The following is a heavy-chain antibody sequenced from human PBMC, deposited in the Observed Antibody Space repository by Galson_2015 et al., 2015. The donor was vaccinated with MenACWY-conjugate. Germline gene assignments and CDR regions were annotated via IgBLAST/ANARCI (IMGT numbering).Heavy chain of an antibody. CDR2: IYYSGST. D-gene: IGHD6-19*01. CDR3: ARGDFGSGSSYYYYYYMDV. J-gene: IGHJ6*03. Sequence: LSLTCTVSGGSISSSSYYWGWIRQPPGKGLEWIGSIYYSGSTYYNPSLKSRVTISVDTSKNQFSLKLSSVTAADTAVYYCARGDFGSGSSYYYYYYMDVWGKGTTVTVSS. V-gene: IGHV4-39*07. CDR1: GGSISSSSYY.